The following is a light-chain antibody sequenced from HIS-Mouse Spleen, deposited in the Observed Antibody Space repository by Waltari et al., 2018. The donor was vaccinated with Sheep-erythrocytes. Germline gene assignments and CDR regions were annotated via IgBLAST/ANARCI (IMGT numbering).Light chain of an antibody. CDR2: AAS. J-gene: IGKJ1*01. CDR3: QQSYSTPWT. Sequence: DIQMTQSPSSLSASVGDRVTITCRASQSISSYLNWYQQKSGKDPKLLIYAASSLQSGVPSRFSGSGSGKDFTLTISSLQPEDFATYYCQQSYSTPWTFGQGTKVEIK. V-gene: IGKV1-39*01. CDR1: QSISSY.